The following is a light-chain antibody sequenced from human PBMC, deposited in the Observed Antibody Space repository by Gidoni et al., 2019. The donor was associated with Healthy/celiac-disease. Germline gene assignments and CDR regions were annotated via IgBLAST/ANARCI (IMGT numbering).Light chain of an antibody. J-gene: IGKJ3*01. CDR2: LGS. CDR1: HSLLHSNGYNY. V-gene: IGKV2-28*01. CDR3: MQALQTRWT. Sequence: DIVMTQSPLSLPVTPGEPASISCRSSHSLLHSNGYNYLDWYLQKPGQSPQLLIYLGSNRASGVPDRFSGSGSGTDFTLKISRVEAEDVGVYYCMQALQTRWTFGPGTKVDIK.